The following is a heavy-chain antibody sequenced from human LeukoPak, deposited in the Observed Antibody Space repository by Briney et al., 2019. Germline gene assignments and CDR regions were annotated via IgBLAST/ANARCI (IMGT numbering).Heavy chain of an antibody. J-gene: IGHJ2*01. D-gene: IGHD3-22*01. Sequence: SETLSLTCTVSGASVTRYYWSWIRQPVGKGLEWFGRIYTNGTVNYNPSLKSRVTMSRETSKNQFSLKLTSVTAADTAVYYCARLLGSSGYAGDWYFDLWGRGILVTVSS. CDR3: ARLLGSSGYAGDWYFDL. CDR1: GASVTRYY. V-gene: IGHV4-4*07. CDR2: IYTNGTV.